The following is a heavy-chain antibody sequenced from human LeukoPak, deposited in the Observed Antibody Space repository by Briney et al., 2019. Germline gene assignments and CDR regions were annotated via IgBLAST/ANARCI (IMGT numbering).Heavy chain of an antibody. CDR2: INSDGSST. V-gene: IGHV3-74*01. CDR1: GFTFSSYW. Sequence: GGSLRLSCAASGFTFSSYWMHWVRQAPGKGLVWVSRINSDGSSTSYADSVKGRFTISRDNAKNTLYLQMNSLRAEDTAVYYCARESRYYDILTGYCGFFDYWGQGTLVTVSS. J-gene: IGHJ4*02. D-gene: IGHD3-9*01. CDR3: ARESRYYDILTGYCGFFDY.